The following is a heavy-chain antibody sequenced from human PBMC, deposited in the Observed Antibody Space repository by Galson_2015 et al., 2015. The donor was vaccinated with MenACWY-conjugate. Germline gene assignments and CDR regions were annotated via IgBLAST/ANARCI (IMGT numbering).Heavy chain of an antibody. CDR2: ISYDGSDE. V-gene: IGHV3-30*18. J-gene: IGHJ6*04. CDR3: AKEWSVPSSAAPSSSSTDA. CDR1: GFTFSRFG. Sequence: SLRLSCAASGFTFSRFGMHWVRQAPGKGLEWMAVISYDGSDESYADSVKGRFTISRDNSKNTLYLQMNSLRADDTAVYYCAKEWSVPSSAAPSSSSTDAWGKATTVTASS. D-gene: IGHD1-1*01.